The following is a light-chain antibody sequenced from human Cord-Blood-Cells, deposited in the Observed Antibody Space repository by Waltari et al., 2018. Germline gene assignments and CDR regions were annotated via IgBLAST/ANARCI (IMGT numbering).Light chain of an antibody. CDR2: KAS. CDR3: QQYNSYS. J-gene: IGKJ1*01. Sequence: IQITQAPSTLSASVGNRVTITCRAIHSISSWLAWYQQKPGKAPKLLIYKASSLESGVPSRFSGSGSGTEFTLTISSLQPDDFATYYCQQYNSYSFGQGTKVEIK. CDR1: HSISSW. V-gene: IGKV1-5*03.